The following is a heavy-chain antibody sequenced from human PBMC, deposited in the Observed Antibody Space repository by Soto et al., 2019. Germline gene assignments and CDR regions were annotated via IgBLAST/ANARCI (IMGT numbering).Heavy chain of an antibody. V-gene: IGHV1-69*06. CDR1: GGTFSNYA. Sequence: QVQLVQSGAEVKKPGSSVKVSCKASGGTFSNYAITWVRQAPGQGLEWMGGIIPIFVTADYAQNFQGRATITADKSTSTVYMELSSLRSEDTAVYYCARNTENLGGYYFDHWGQGTLVTVSS. J-gene: IGHJ4*02. CDR3: ARNTENLGGYYFDH. CDR2: IIPIFVTA. D-gene: IGHD3-10*01.